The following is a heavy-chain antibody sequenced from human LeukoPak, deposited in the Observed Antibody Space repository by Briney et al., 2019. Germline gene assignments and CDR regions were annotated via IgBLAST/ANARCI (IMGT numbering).Heavy chain of an antibody. CDR1: GFTFSTYG. CDR3: ARGLGGFPVDY. J-gene: IGHJ4*02. CDR2: ISGSGGST. V-gene: IGHV3-23*01. D-gene: IGHD3-10*01. Sequence: GGSLRLSCAASGFTFSTYGTNWVRQAPGKGLEWVSAISGSGGSTYYADSVKGRFTISRDNSKNTLYLQMNSLRAEDTAVYYCARGLGGFPVDYWGQGTLVTVSS.